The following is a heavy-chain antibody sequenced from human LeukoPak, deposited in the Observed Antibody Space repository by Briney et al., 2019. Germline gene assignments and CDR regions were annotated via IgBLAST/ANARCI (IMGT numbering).Heavy chain of an antibody. D-gene: IGHD3-3*01. CDR3: ARVPPYDFWSGYLRQGFDY. J-gene: IGHJ4*02. CDR1: GYTFTSYG. Sequence: ASVKVSCKASGYTFTSYGISWVRQAPGQGLEWMGWISAYNGNTNYAQKLQGRVTMTTDTSTSTAYMELRSLRSDDTAVYYCARVPPYDFWSGYLRQGFDYWGQGTLVTVSS. V-gene: IGHV1-18*01. CDR2: ISAYNGNT.